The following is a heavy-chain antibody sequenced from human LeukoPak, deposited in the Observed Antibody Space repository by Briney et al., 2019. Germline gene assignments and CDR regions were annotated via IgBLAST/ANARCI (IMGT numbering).Heavy chain of an antibody. CDR2: INPNSGGT. CDR3: AREIIRYSYGYDY. V-gene: IGHV1-2*04. CDR1: GYTFTGYY. D-gene: IGHD5-18*01. Sequence: ASVKVSCRASGYTFTGYYMHWVRQAPGQGLEWIGWINPNSGGTNYAQKFQGWVTMTRDTSISTAYMELSRLRSDDTAVYYCAREIIRYSYGYDYWGQGTLVTVSS. J-gene: IGHJ4*02.